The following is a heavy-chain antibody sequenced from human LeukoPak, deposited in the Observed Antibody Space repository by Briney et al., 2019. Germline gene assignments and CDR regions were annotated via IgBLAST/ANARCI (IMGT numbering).Heavy chain of an antibody. D-gene: IGHD3-10*01. Sequence: EGSLRLSCAASGFTFSTYWMHWVRHAPGKGLVWVSRINSDGSSTNYADSVKGRFTISRDNSKNTLYLQMNSLRAEDTAVYYCARDQDALLWFGESYYFDYWGQGTLVTVSS. CDR3: ARDQDALLWFGESYYFDY. CDR1: GFTFSTYW. CDR2: INSDGSST. V-gene: IGHV3-74*01. J-gene: IGHJ4*02.